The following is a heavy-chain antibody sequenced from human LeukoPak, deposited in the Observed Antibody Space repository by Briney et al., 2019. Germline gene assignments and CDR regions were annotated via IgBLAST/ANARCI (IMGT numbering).Heavy chain of an antibody. V-gene: IGHV3-48*03. J-gene: IGHJ5*02. Sequence: PGGSLRLSCAASGFDLHTYEMNWVRQAPGKGLEWIADITISGHTKNYADSVKGRFTISRDSARTSLYLQMNSLRVEDTDVYFCARGDPHADLWGQGTLVTVSS. CDR1: GFDLHTYE. CDR3: ARGDPHADL. CDR2: ITISGHTK.